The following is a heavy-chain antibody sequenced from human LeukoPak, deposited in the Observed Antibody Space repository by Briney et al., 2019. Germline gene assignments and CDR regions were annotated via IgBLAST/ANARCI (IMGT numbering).Heavy chain of an antibody. CDR2: ISGDGGST. D-gene: IGHD2-21*01. CDR1: GFTFDDYA. CDR3: AKDQYSILDY. J-gene: IGHJ4*02. V-gene: IGHV3-43*02. Sequence: GGSLRRSCAVSGFTFDDYAMHWVRQAPGKGLEWVSLISGDGGSTYYADSVKGRFTISRDNSKNSLYLQMNSLRTEDTALYYCAKDQYSILDYWGQGTLVTVSS.